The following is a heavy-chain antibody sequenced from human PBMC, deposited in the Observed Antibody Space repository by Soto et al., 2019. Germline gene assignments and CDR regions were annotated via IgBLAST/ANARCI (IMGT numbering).Heavy chain of an antibody. J-gene: IGHJ4*02. CDR2: IYYSGST. D-gene: IGHD6-19*01. CDR3: ATSSSGGAPHDY. Sequence: PSETLSLTCTVSGGSISSYYWSWIRQPPGKGLEWIGHIYYSGSTNYNPSLKSRVTISVDTSKNQFSLKLSSVTAADTAVYYCATSSSGGAPHDYGGQGTRVTVSS. CDR1: GGSISSYY. V-gene: IGHV4-59*01.